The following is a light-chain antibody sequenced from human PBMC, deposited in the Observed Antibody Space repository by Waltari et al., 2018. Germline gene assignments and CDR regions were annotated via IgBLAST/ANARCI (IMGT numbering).Light chain of an antibody. J-gene: IGKJ5*01. CDR3: QQYYSTPPIT. CDR1: QSVLYSSTNKNY. CDR2: WAS. V-gene: IGKV4-1*01. Sequence: DIVLTQSPDSLAVSLGERATINCKSSQSVLYSSTNKNYLAWYQQKPGQPPKLLIYWASTRESGVPDRFSGSGSGADFTLTISSLQAEDMAVYYCQQYYSTPPITFGQGTRLEIK.